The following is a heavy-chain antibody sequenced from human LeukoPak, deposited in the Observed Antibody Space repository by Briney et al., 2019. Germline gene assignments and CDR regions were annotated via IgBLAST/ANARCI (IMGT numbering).Heavy chain of an antibody. V-gene: IGHV3-30*02. CDR2: IRYDGSNK. J-gene: IGHJ4*02. Sequence: GGSLRLSCAASGFTFGPYTMNWVRQAPGEGLEWVAFIRYDGSNKYYADSVKGRFTISRDNSKNTLYLQMNSLRAEDTAVYYCAKGHLTPYSSSSAVGYWGQGTLVTVSS. D-gene: IGHD6-6*01. CDR1: GFTFGPYT. CDR3: AKGHLTPYSSSSAVGY.